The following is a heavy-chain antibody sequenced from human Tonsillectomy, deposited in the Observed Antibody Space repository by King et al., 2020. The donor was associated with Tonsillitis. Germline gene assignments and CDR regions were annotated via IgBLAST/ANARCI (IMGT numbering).Heavy chain of an antibody. CDR1: GFTFSSYA. V-gene: IGHV3-30-3*01. Sequence: VQLVESGGGVVQPGRSLRLSCAASGFTFSSYAMHWVRQAPGKGLECVAVISYDGSNKYYADSVKGRFTISRDNSKNTLYLQMNSLRAEDTAVYYCASDVLQVRGDFQHWGQGTLVTVSS. J-gene: IGHJ1*01. D-gene: IGHD3-10*01. CDR2: ISYDGSNK. CDR3: ASDVLQVRGDFQH.